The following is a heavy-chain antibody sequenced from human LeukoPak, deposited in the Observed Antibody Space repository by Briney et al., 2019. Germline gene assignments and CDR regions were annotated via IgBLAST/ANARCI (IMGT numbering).Heavy chain of an antibody. CDR1: GYSFTSYW. CDR2: IYPGDSDT. Sequence: GESLKISCKGSGYSFTSYWIGWVRQMPGKGLEWMGIIYPGDSDTRYSPSFQGQVTSSADKSISTAYLQLSSLKASDTAMYYCARIELRLGELSHLERGFDYWGQGTLVSASS. D-gene: IGHD3-16*02. V-gene: IGHV5-51*01. J-gene: IGHJ4*02. CDR3: ARIELRLGELSHLERGFDY.